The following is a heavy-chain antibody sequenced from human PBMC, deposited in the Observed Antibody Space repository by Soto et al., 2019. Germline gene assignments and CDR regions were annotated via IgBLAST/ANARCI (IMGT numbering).Heavy chain of an antibody. CDR2: ISGSGGST. J-gene: IGHJ4*02. D-gene: IGHD3-3*01. V-gene: IGHV3-23*01. Sequence: TGGSLRLSCAASGFTFSSYAMSWVRQAPGKGLEWVSAISGSGGSTYYADSVKGRFTISRDNSKNTLYLQMNSLRAEDTAVYYCAKSPFGVTHYFDYWGQGTLVTVSS. CDR3: AKSPFGVTHYFDY. CDR1: GFTFSSYA.